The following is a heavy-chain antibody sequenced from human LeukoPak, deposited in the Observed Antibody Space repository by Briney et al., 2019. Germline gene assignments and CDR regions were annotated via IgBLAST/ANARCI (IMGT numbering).Heavy chain of an antibody. CDR3: AKNGEYYDSSAYYFPDVFDI. V-gene: IGHV3-30*18. CDR1: GFTFSSYG. D-gene: IGHD3-22*01. J-gene: IGHJ3*02. CDR2: ISYDGSNK. Sequence: GRSLRLSCAASGFTFSSYGMHWVRQAPGKGLEWVAVISYDGSNKYYADSVKGRFTISRDNSKNTLYLQMNSLRAEDTAVYYCAKNGEYYDSSAYYFPDVFDIWGQGTLVTVSS.